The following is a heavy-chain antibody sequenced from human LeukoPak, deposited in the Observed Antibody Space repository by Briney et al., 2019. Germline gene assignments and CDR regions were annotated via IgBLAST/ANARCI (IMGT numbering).Heavy chain of an antibody. CDR2: INHSGST. CDR1: GGSFSGYY. D-gene: IGHD3-10*01. CDR3: ARVRIWFGELLALGYFDY. J-gene: IGHJ4*02. V-gene: IGHV4-34*01. Sequence: SETLSLTCAVYGGSFSGYYWSWTRQPPGKGLEWIGEINHSGSTNYNPSLKSRVTISVDTSKNQFSLKLSSVTAADTAVYYCARVRIWFGELLALGYFDYWGQGTLVTVSS.